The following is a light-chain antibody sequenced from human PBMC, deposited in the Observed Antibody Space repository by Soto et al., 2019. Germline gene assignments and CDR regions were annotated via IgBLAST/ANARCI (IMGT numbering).Light chain of an antibody. CDR3: AAWDDSLDGYV. V-gene: IGLV1-44*01. J-gene: IGLJ1*01. CDR1: SSNIGSNI. CDR2: TTN. Sequence: QSVLTQPPSSSAAPGQRVTSSCSGSSSNIGSNIVNWYQQFPGTAPKLLIYTTNKRPSGVPDRFSGSKSGISAYLAVIGLQSADDGDYYCAAWDDSLDGYVFGTGTTVTVL.